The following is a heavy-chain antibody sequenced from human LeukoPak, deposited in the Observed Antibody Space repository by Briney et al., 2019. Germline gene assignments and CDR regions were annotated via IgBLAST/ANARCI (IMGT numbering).Heavy chain of an antibody. D-gene: IGHD3-22*01. J-gene: IGHJ3*02. CDR3: ARDVPYYYESSGYYSLGFDI. V-gene: IGHV3-21*01. CDR2: ISSSSSYI. Sequence: GGSLRLSCAASEFTFRSYAMSWVRQAPGKGLEWVSSISSSSSYIYYADSVKGRFTISRDNAKNSLYLQMNSLRAEDTAVYYCARDVPYYYESSGYYSLGFDIWGQGTMVTVSS. CDR1: EFTFRSYA.